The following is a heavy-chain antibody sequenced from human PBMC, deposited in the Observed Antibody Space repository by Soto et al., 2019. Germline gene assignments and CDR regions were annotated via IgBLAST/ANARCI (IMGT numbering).Heavy chain of an antibody. CDR1: GYTFTSYA. D-gene: IGHD4-4*01. V-gene: IGHV1-3*01. Sequence: ASVKVSCKASGYTFTSYAMHWVRQAPGQRLEWMGWINAGNGNTKYSQKFQGRVTITRDTSASTAYMELSSLRSEDTAVYYCARDYDYSNYVSIPLYWFDLWGQGTLGTVSS. J-gene: IGHJ5*02. CDR2: INAGNGNT. CDR3: ARDYDYSNYVSIPLYWFDL.